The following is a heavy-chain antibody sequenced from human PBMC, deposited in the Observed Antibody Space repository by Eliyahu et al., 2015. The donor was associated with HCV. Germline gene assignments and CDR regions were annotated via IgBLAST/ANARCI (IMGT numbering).Heavy chain of an antibody. Sequence: QVQLVQSGAEVKKPGSSVKVSCKASGGTFSSYAISWVRQAPGQGLEWMGRIIPILGIANYAQKFQGRVTITADKSTSTAYMELSSLRSEDTAVYYCAREDVAARRTPPYWGQGTLVTVSS. CDR3: AREDVAARRTPPY. CDR1: GGTFSSYA. V-gene: IGHV1-69*04. CDR2: IIPILGIA. D-gene: IGHD6-6*01. J-gene: IGHJ4*02.